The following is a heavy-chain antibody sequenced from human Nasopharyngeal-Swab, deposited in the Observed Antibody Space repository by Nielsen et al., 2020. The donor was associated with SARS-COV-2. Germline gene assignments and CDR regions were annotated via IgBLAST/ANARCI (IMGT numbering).Heavy chain of an antibody. J-gene: IGHJ6*02. CDR3: ARAGRVGDAYTGLDV. D-gene: IGHD5-24*01. Sequence: GSLRLSCSVSGGSFNGFYWNWIRQAPGKGLEWIGEINHNERTNYNPSLKSRIAMLVDTFNNQVSLKVSSVSAGDTAVYYCARAGRVGDAYTGLDVWGQGTTITVSS. CDR2: INHNERT. CDR1: GGSFNGFY. V-gene: IGHV4-34*01.